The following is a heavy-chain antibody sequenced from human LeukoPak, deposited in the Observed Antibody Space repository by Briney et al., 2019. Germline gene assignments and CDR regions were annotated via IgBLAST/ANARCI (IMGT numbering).Heavy chain of an antibody. Sequence: KPSETLSLACAVSGYSISSGYYWGWIRQPPGKGLEWIGSIYHSGSTYYNPSLKSRVTISVDTSKNQFSLKLSSVTAADTAVYYCARILLRNKNWFDRWGQGTLVTVSS. D-gene: IGHD1/OR15-1a*01. CDR1: GYSISSGYY. V-gene: IGHV4-38-2*01. CDR2: IYHSGST. CDR3: ARILLRNKNWFDR. J-gene: IGHJ5*02.